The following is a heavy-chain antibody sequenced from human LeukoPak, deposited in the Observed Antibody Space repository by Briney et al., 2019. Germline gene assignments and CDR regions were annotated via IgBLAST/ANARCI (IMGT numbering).Heavy chain of an antibody. CDR3: ARDDYGGY. Sequence: PGGSLGLSCAASGLTFSSYAMHWVRQAPGKGLEWVAVISYDGSNKYYADSVKGRFTISRDNSKNTLYLQMNSLRAEDTAVYYCARDDYGGYWGQGTLVTVSS. CDR1: GLTFSSYA. V-gene: IGHV3-30-3*01. CDR2: ISYDGSNK. J-gene: IGHJ4*02.